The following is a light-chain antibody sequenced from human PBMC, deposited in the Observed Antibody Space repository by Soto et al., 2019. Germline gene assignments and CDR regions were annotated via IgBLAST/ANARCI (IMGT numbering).Light chain of an antibody. V-gene: IGKV3-11*01. CDR2: DAS. CDR3: QQRSNWLT. CDR1: QSVSSY. Sequence: EIVLTQSPATLSLSPGERATLSCRASQSVSSYLAWYQQKPGQAPRLLIYDASNRATGIPARFSGSGSGTXXTLTISXXXPEDXXVXYCQQRSNWLTFGGGTKVEIK. J-gene: IGKJ4*01.